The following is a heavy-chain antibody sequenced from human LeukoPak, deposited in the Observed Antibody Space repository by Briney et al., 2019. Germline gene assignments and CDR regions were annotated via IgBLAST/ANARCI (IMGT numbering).Heavy chain of an antibody. Sequence: GGSLRLSCAASGFTFNNYNMDWVRQAPGKGLEWVSSISSRSSSIYYADSVKGRFTISRDNAKNSLYLQMNSLRAEDTAVHFCARAGGVFGVVPKLDYWGQGTLVTVSS. CDR2: ISSRSSSI. J-gene: IGHJ4*02. CDR3: ARAGGVFGVVPKLDY. V-gene: IGHV3-21*01. CDR1: GFTFNNYN. D-gene: IGHD3-3*01.